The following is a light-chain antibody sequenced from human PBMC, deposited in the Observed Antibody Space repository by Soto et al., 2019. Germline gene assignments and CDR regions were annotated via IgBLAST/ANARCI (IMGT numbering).Light chain of an antibody. CDR2: DAS. V-gene: IGKV1-33*01. CDR1: HDITSY. J-gene: IGKJ3*01. Sequence: DIQMTQSPSSMSASVGDRVTITCQASHDITSYLNWYQHKPGKAHKLLIYDASILEAVVPSRFSGSGYWTDFTFTISSLQPEDFATYYCQKCDYLPIFGPGTTVDFK. CDR3: QKCDYLPI.